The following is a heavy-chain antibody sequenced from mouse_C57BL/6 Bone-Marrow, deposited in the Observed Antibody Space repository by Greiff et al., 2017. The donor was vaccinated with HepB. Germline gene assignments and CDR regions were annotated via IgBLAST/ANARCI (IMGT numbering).Heavy chain of an antibody. CDR2: IDPNSGGT. D-gene: IGHD2-5*01. V-gene: IGHV1-72*01. Sequence: QVQLQQPGAELVKPGASVKLSCKASGYTFTSYWMHWVKQRPGRGLEWIGRIDPNSGGTKYHEKFKSKATLTVDKPSSTAYMQLSSLTSEDAAVYYCARRAYDSNWYAMDYWGQGTSVTVSS. CDR3: ARRAYDSNWYAMDY. J-gene: IGHJ4*01. CDR1: GYTFTSYW.